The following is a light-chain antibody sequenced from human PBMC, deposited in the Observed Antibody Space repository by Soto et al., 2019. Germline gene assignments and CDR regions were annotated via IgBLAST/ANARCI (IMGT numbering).Light chain of an antibody. CDR2: SAS. V-gene: IGKV3-15*01. Sequence: EIVMTQSPATLSVSPGERATLSCRASQSISTELAWYQQKPGQPPRLLIYSASTRATGVPARFTGSGSGSEVTLTISGLQSEDFVVYYCQQGHNWPLTFGQGTRLEI. CDR3: QQGHNWPLT. CDR1: QSISTE. J-gene: IGKJ2*01.